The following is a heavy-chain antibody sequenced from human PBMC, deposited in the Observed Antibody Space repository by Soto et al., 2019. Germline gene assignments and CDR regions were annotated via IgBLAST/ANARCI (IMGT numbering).Heavy chain of an antibody. J-gene: IGHJ4*02. Sequence: SETLSLTCAVYGGSFSGYYWNWIRQPPGKGLEWIGEIDHSGYTNYNPSLKSRVTISVDTSKNQFSLRLTSVTAADTALYFCARQRTSVVTQAYFDVWGPGSLVTVSA. CDR3: ARQRTSVVTQAYFDV. CDR1: GGSFSGYY. CDR2: IDHSGYT. V-gene: IGHV4-34*01. D-gene: IGHD2-21*02.